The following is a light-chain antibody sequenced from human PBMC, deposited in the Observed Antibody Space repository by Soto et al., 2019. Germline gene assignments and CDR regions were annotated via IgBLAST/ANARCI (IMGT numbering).Light chain of an antibody. J-gene: IGKJ1*01. CDR1: QNIDKW. CDR3: QQYNTYQGT. Sequence: DIQMTQSPSTLSASVGDRVSITCLASQNIDKWLAWYQQKPQKAPKLLIFDASTLESGVPSRFSGSGSGTECTLTISSLQPDDVATYYCQQYNTYQGTFGPGTKVDIK. CDR2: DAS. V-gene: IGKV1-5*01.